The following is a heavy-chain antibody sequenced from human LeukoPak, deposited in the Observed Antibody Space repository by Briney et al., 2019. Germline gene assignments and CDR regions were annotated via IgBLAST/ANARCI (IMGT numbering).Heavy chain of an antibody. CDR3: ARRYDSSGYYYRYYMDV. CDR2: IYYSGST. Sequence: SETLSLTCTVSGGSISSGDYYWSWIRQPPGKGLEWIGYIYYSGSTYYNPSLKSRVTISVDTSKNQFSLKLSSVTAAHTAVYYCARRYDSSGYYYRYYMDVLGKWTTVTVSS. J-gene: IGHJ6*03. V-gene: IGHV4-30-4*08. D-gene: IGHD3-22*01. CDR1: GGSISSGDYY.